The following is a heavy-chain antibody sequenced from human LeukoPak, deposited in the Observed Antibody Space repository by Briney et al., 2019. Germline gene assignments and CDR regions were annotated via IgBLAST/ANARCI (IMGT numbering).Heavy chain of an antibody. CDR3: ARSELGYNYYYMDV. CDR1: GFTFSSYN. D-gene: IGHD3-10*01. CDR2: ISSSSSYI. V-gene: IGHV3-21*01. Sequence: GGSLRLSCAASGFTFSSYNMNWVRQAPGKGLEWVSSISSSSSYIYYADSVKGRFTISRDNAKKSLYLQMNSLRVEDTAMYYCARSELGYNYYYMDVWGKGTTVTISS. J-gene: IGHJ6*03.